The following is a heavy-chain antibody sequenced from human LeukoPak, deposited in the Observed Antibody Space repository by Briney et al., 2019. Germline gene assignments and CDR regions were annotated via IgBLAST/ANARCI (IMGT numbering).Heavy chain of an antibody. D-gene: IGHD4-17*01. V-gene: IGHV3-23*01. CDR1: GFTFSGYA. Sequence: GGSLRLSCAASGFTFSGYAMSWVRQAPGKGLEWVSAISGSGGSTYYADSVKGRFTISRDNSKNTLYLQMNSLRAEDTAVYYCARSYDYGDFPSGNGMDVWGQGTTVTVSS. CDR3: ARSYDYGDFPSGNGMDV. CDR2: ISGSGGST. J-gene: IGHJ6*02.